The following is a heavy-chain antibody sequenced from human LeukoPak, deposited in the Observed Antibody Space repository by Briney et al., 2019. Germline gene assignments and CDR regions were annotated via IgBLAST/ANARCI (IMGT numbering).Heavy chain of an antibody. CDR3: AGYCSSTSCSSDAFDI. CDR2: IYHSGST. CDR1: GGSISSSNW. J-gene: IGHJ3*02. Sequence: PSETLSLTCAVSGGSISSSNWWSWVRQPPGKGLEWIGEIYHSGSTDYNPSLKSRVTISVDKSKNQFSLKLSSVTAADTAVYYCAGYCSSTSCSSDAFDIWGQGTMVTVSS. D-gene: IGHD2-2*01. V-gene: IGHV4-4*02.